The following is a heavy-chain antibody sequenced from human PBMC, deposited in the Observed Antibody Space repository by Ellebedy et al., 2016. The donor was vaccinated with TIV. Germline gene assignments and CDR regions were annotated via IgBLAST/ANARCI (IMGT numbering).Heavy chain of an antibody. D-gene: IGHD6-13*01. V-gene: IGHV1-69*06. Sequence: ASVKVSCKASGYTFTGYRMHWVRQAPGQGLDWMGGIIPIFGTANYAQKFQGRVTITADKSTSTAYMGLSSLRSEDTAVYYCASVLQQLVVGTYYYGMDVWGQGTTVTVSS. J-gene: IGHJ6*02. CDR3: ASVLQQLVVGTYYYGMDV. CDR1: GYTFTGYR. CDR2: IIPIFGTA.